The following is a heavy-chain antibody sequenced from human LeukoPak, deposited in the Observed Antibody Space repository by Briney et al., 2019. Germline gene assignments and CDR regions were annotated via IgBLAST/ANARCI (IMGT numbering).Heavy chain of an antibody. Sequence: ASVKVSCKASGYTFTDYYMHWVRQAPGQGLEWLGWINLNTGGINYAPKFQDRVTMTRDTSISTAHMELSMLRSDDTAVYCCARDQYSSSWYGSDHWGQGTLVTVSS. V-gene: IGHV1-2*02. CDR2: INLNTGGI. CDR3: ARDQYSSSWYGSDH. D-gene: IGHD6-13*01. J-gene: IGHJ4*02. CDR1: GYTFTDYY.